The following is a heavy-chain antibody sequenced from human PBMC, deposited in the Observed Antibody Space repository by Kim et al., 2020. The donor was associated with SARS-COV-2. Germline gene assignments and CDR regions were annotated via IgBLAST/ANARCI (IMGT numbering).Heavy chain of an antibody. Sequence: SETLSLTCTVSGGSISSYYWSWIRQPAGKGLDRIRRIYTSGSTNYNPSLKSRVTMSVDTSKNQFSLKLSSVTAADTAVYYCSRAFSYYYDSSGYYYYYYGMDVWGQGTTVTVSS. D-gene: IGHD3-22*01. J-gene: IGHJ6*02. CDR3: SRAFSYYYDSSGYYYYYYGMDV. CDR2: IYTSGST. V-gene: IGHV4-4*07. CDR1: GGSISSYY.